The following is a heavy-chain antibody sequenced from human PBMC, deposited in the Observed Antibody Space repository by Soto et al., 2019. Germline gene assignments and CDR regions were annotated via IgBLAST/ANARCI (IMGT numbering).Heavy chain of an antibody. J-gene: IGHJ4*02. CDR3: ARDTYYYDSSGSREYYFDY. D-gene: IGHD3-22*01. V-gene: IGHV4-59*12. CDR1: GDSINNYY. CDR2: IYHIGST. Sequence: PSETLSLTCTVSGDSINNYYWSWIRQPPGKGLEWIGYIYHIGSTNYNPSLRSRATISLDTSKKQFSLRLNSATAADTAVYYCARDTYYYDSSGSREYYFDYWGQGTLVTVS.